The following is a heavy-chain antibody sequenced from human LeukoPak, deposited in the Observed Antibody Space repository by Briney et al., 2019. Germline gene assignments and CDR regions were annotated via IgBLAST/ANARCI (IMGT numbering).Heavy chain of an antibody. CDR1: GGSISSSSYY. CDR2: IYYSGST. D-gene: IGHD3-10*01. J-gene: IGHJ4*02. V-gene: IGHV4-39*01. Sequence: SETLSLTCTVSGGSISSSSYYWGWIRQPPGKGLEWIGSIYYSGSTYYNPSLKTRVTISVDTSKNQFSLKLSSVTAADTAGYYCASHSGNYYGYWGQGTLVTVSS. CDR3: ASHSGNYYGY.